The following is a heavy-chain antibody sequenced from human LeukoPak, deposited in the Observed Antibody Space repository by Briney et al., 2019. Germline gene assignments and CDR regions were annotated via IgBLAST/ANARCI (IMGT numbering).Heavy chain of an antibody. Sequence: HPSETLSLTCSVPGGSISSYYWSWIRQTAGKGLELIGRINARGSTRLNPSLMSRVIMTVYTSKNQFTPKLSSVTAADTAVYFCARGRAVAYDYIWFDPWGQGTLVTVST. CDR1: GGSISSYY. CDR2: INARGST. D-gene: IGHD5-12*01. J-gene: IGHJ5*02. CDR3: ARGRAVAYDYIWFDP. V-gene: IGHV4-4*07.